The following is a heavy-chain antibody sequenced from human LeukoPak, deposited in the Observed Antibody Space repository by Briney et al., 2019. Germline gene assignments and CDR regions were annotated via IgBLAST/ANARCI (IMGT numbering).Heavy chain of an antibody. CDR1: GGSISSSNW. Sequence: PSETLSLTCAVSGGSISSSNWWSWVRQPPGKGLEWIGEIYHSGSTNYNPSLKSRVTISVDKSKNQFSLKLSSVTAADTAVYYCARGSLSGNYDILTRDAFDIWGQGTMVTVSS. D-gene: IGHD3-9*01. CDR2: IYHSGST. CDR3: ARGSLSGNYDILTRDAFDI. J-gene: IGHJ3*02. V-gene: IGHV4-4*02.